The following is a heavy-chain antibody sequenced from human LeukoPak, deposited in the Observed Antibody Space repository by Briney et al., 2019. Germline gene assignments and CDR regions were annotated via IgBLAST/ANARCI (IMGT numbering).Heavy chain of an antibody. V-gene: IGHV4-59*11. Sequence: PSETLSLTCTVSGGSISSHYWSWIRQPPGKGLEWIGYIYYSGSTNYNPSLKSRVTISVDTSKNQFSLKLSSVTAADTAVYYCARDQGDGYNDYWGQGTLVTVSS. D-gene: IGHD5-24*01. CDR3: ARDQGDGYNDY. J-gene: IGHJ4*02. CDR1: GGSISSHY. CDR2: IYYSGST.